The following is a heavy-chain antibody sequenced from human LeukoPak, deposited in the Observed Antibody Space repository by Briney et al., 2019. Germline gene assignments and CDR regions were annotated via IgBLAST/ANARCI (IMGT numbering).Heavy chain of an antibody. Sequence: RGSLRLSCADSGLDFSAYDMNWVRQAPGKGLGWVSYISSSSSLIYYADSVKGRFTISRDNLRNSLYLQMNSLRAEDTAVYYCARDGKWKATYYFGMDVWGKGTTVTVSS. CDR2: ISSSSSLI. CDR1: GLDFSAYD. V-gene: IGHV3-48*03. CDR3: ARDGKWKATYYFGMDV. D-gene: IGHD1-20*01. J-gene: IGHJ6*04.